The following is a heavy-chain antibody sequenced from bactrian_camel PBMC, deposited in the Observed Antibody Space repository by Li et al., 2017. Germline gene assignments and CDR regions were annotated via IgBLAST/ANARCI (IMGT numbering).Heavy chain of an antibody. D-gene: IGHD1*01. CDR1: EFSKNTKC. Sequence: VQLVESGGGSAQAGGSLRLSCVVAEFSKNTKCMGWFRQAPGKDLKDREGVAAADLGGGRENYADSVKGRFAVSQDNVKKTVYLQMNSLKPDDTAVYYCVRFGSQFATLASSAVNWGQGTQVTVS. CDR3: VRFGSQFATLASSAVN. J-gene: IGHJ4*01. V-gene: IGHV3S40*01. CDR2: ADLGGGRE.